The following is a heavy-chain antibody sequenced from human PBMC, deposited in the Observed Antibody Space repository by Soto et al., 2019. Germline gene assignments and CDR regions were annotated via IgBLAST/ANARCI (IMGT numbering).Heavy chain of an antibody. D-gene: IGHD3-10*01. Sequence: LRLSCAASGFTFSSYGMHWVRQAPGKGLEWVAVIWYDGSNKYYADSVKGRFTISRDNSKNTLYLQMNSLRAEDTAVYYCAREGGYNAFDIWGQGTMVTVSS. CDR1: GFTFSSYG. CDR2: IWYDGSNK. CDR3: AREGGYNAFDI. J-gene: IGHJ3*02. V-gene: IGHV3-33*01.